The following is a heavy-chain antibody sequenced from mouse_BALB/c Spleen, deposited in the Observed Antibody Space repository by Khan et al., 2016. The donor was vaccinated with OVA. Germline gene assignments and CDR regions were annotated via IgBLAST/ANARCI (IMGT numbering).Heavy chain of an antibody. Sequence: QIQLVQSGPELKKPGETVKISCKASGYTFTNYGMNWVKQAPGKGLKWMGWINTYTGEPTYVDDFKGRFVFSLETSASNAYLQINNLKNEDTATSFCARYDYDDYFDSWGQGTTLTVSS. CDR3: ARYDYDDYFDS. CDR1: GYTFTNYG. CDR2: INTYTGEP. V-gene: IGHV9-3-1*01. J-gene: IGHJ2*01. D-gene: IGHD2-4*01.